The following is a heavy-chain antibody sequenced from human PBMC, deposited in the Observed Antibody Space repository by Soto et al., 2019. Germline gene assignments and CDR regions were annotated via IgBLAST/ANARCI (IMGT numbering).Heavy chain of an antibody. CDR2: INPYNGNT. J-gene: IGHJ6*03. V-gene: IGHV1-18*01. CDR1: GYTFNSYR. D-gene: IGHD4-4*01. Sequence: ASVKVSCKASGYTFNSYRINWVRQAPGQGLEWMGWINPYNGNTNYAQTLQGRLTTTTDTSTSTAYMELRSLRSDDTAVYYCARERSPQRTTVTAYHYYYYMDVWGKGTTVTVSS. CDR3: ARERSPQRTTVTAYHYYYYMDV.